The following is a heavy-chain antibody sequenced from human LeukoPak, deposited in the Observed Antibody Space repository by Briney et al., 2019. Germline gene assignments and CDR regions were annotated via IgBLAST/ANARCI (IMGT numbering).Heavy chain of an antibody. V-gene: IGHV4-59*01. Sequence: SETLSLTCNVSSGSLSGYFWSWIRQPPEKGLEWIAYIRYSGSTNYNPSLQSRVTMSLDTSKNHFSLKLSSVTAADTAVYYCARARNCGGDCGIDYWGQGTLVTVSS. D-gene: IGHD2-21*02. CDR3: ARARNCGGDCGIDY. CDR2: IRYSGST. J-gene: IGHJ4*02. CDR1: SGSLSGYF.